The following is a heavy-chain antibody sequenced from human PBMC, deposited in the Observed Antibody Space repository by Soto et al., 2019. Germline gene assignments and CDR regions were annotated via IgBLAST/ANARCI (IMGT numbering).Heavy chain of an antibody. CDR1: GGSFSGYY. D-gene: IGHD6-13*01. CDR2: INHSGST. V-gene: IGHV4-34*01. Sequence: SETLSLTCAVYGGSFSGYYWSWIRQPPGKGLEWIGEINHSGSTNYNPSLKSRVTISVDTSKNQLSLKLSSVTAADTAVYYCARGRKTYSSSWFPQFFDYWGQGTLVTVSS. CDR3: ARGRKTYSSSWFPQFFDY. J-gene: IGHJ4*02.